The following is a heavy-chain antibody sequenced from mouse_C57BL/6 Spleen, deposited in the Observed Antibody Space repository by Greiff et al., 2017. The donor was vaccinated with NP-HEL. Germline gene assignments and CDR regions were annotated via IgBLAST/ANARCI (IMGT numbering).Heavy chain of an antibody. V-gene: IGHV1-4*01. CDR1: GYTFTSYT. J-gene: IGHJ2*01. Sequence: QVQLQQSGAELARPGASVKMSCKASGYTFTSYTMHWVKQRPGQGLEWIGYINPSSGYTKYNQKFKDKATLTADKSSSTAYMQLSSLTSEDSAVYYCARSGWDPYYFDDWGQGTTLTVSS. D-gene: IGHD4-1*01. CDR3: ARSGWDPYYFDD. CDR2: INPSSGYT.